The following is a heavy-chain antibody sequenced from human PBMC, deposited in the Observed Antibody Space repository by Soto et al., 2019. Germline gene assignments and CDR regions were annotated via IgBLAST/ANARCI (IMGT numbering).Heavy chain of an antibody. CDR2: IFGTGGTT. Sequence: GGSLRLSCAASGFTFSNYAMTWVRQAPGKGLEWVSVIFGTGGTTYYADSVKGQFTISRDNSKNTLYLQMNSLRAEDTAIYFCATYLQRSPTDYWGQGTLVTVSS. J-gene: IGHJ4*02. CDR1: GFTFSNYA. V-gene: IGHV3-23*01. D-gene: IGHD2-21*01. CDR3: ATYLQRSPTDY.